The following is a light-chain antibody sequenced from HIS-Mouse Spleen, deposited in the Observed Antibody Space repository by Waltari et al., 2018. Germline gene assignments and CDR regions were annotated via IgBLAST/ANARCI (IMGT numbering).Light chain of an antibody. CDR3: QSYDSSLSAL. CDR1: RSNIGAGYA. J-gene: IGLJ2*01. CDR2: GNS. V-gene: IGLV1-40*01. Sequence: QSVLTQPPSVSGAPGQRVTISCTGSRSNIGAGYAVHWYQQLPGTAPKLLIYGNSNRPSGVPDRFSGSKSGTSASLAITGLQAEDEADYYCQSYDSSLSALFGGGTKLTVL.